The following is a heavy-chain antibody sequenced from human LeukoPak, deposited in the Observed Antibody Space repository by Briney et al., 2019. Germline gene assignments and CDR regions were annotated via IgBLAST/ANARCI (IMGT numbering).Heavy chain of an antibody. J-gene: IGHJ4*02. Sequence: SETLSLTCTVSGGSISSGGYYWSWIRQPPGKGLEWIGYIYHSGSTYYNPSLKSRVTISVDRSKNQFSLKLSSVTAADTAVYYCTASGYSFDYWGQGTLVTVSS. CDR1: GGSISSGGYY. D-gene: IGHD3-3*01. CDR3: TASGYSFDY. CDR2: IYHSGST. V-gene: IGHV4-30-2*01.